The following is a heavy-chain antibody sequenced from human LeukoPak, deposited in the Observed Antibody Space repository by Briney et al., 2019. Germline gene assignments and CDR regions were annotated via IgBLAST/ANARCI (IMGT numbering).Heavy chain of an antibody. CDR1: GFSLSTSGGG. D-gene: IGHD6-13*01. J-gene: IGHJ4*02. CDR3: AHRQYSSTYDY. V-gene: IGHV2-5*02. CDR2: IYWDDDK. Sequence: SGPTLVKPTQTLTLTCTFSGFSLSTSGGGVGWIRQPPGKALEWLAVIYWDDDKRYSPSLKSRLTITKDPSKDQVVLTMTNMDPVDTATYFCAHRQYSSTYDYWGQGSLVTVSS.